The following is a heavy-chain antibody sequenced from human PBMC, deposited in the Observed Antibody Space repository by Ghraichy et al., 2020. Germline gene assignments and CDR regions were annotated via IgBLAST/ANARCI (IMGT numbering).Heavy chain of an antibody. J-gene: IGHJ4*02. V-gene: IGHV4-34*01. D-gene: IGHD3-16*02. CDR3: ARGGVYYDYVWGSYRSSSYFDY. Sequence: SETLSLTCAVYGGSFSGYYWSWIRQPPGKGLEWIGEINHSGSTNYNPSLKSRVTISVDTSKNQFSLKLSSVTAADTAVYYCARGGVYYDYVWGSYRSSSYFDYWGQGTLVTGSS. CDR1: GGSFSGYY. CDR2: INHSGST.